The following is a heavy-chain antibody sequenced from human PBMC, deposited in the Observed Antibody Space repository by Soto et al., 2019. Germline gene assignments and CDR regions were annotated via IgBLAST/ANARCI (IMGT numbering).Heavy chain of an antibody. V-gene: IGHV1-69*12. CDR2: IIPTFATP. J-gene: IGHJ6*02. CDR1: GGTFSSFA. D-gene: IGHD2-21*01. CDR3: ARDRVMRGNSYYYGMDV. Sequence: QVLLVQSGAEVKKPGSSVKVCCKTSGGTFSSFAISWVRLAPGQGLEWMGVIIPTFATPTYALKFQGRVSITADESTRTAYMELSSLRSEDTAVYYCARDRVMRGNSYYYGMDVWGQGTTVTVSS.